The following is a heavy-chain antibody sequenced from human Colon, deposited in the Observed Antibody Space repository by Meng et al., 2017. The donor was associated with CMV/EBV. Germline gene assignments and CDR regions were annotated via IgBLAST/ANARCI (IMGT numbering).Heavy chain of an antibody. CDR2: ISNDGRTP. D-gene: IGHD1-14*01. CDR1: GLTFSSHW. V-gene: IGHV3-74*01. Sequence: GESLKISCVASGLTFSSHWMHWVRQTPGKELVWVSRISNDGRTPTYADSVKGRFTISRDNDKNTLYLQMNSLTADDTAVYYCISEAAGGDYWGQGALVTVSS. J-gene: IGHJ4*02. CDR3: ISEAAGGDY.